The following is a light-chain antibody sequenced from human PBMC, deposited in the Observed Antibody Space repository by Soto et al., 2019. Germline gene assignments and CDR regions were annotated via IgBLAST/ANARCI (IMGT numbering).Light chain of an antibody. J-gene: IGKJ2*01. CDR1: QSVGSGY. CDR3: QHHGTSPPDT. Sequence: EVVLTQSPGTLSLSPGERATLYCRASQSVGSGYLAWFQQKAGQTPKLLFYGTSHRPTYIPDRFSASGSGTDFSLTISSVEPEDFAVYYCQHHGTSPPDTFGQGTRLEIK. V-gene: IGKV3-20*01. CDR2: GTS.